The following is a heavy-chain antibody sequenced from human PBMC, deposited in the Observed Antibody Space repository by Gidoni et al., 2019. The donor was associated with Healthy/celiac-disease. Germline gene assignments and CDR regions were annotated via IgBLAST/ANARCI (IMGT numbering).Heavy chain of an antibody. CDR2: ISWNSGSI. D-gene: IGHD4-17*01. CDR1: GFTFDDYA. CDR3: AKDMYYGGPLRGAFDI. V-gene: IGHV3-9*01. J-gene: IGHJ3*02. Sequence: EVQLVESGGGLVQPGRSLRLSCAASGFTFDDYAMHWVRQAPGKGLGWVSGISWNSGSIGYADSVKGLFTISRDNANNSLYLQMNSLRAEDTALYYCAKDMYYGGPLRGAFDIWGQGTMFTVSS.